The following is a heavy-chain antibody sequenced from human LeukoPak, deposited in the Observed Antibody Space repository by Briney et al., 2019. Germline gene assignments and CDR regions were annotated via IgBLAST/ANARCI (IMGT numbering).Heavy chain of an antibody. J-gene: IGHJ4*02. Sequence: GGSLRLSCAASGFTFSSYSMNWVRQAPGKGLEWVSSISSSSSYIYYADSVKGRFTISRDNAKNSLYLQMNSLRAEDTAVYYCARGLRGSSAPDYWGQGTLVTVSS. D-gene: IGHD6-19*01. CDR2: ISSSSSYI. V-gene: IGHV3-21*01. CDR3: ARGLRGSSAPDY. CDR1: GFTFSSYS.